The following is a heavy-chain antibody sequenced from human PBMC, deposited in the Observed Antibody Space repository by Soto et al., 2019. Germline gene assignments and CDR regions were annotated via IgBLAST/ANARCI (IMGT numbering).Heavy chain of an antibody. CDR2: INHSGST. Sequence: TLSLTCAVYGGSFSGYYWSWIRQPPGKGLEWIGEINHSGSTNYNPSLKSRVTISVDTSKNQFSLTLSSVTDADTAVYYCARGRGVGMMILGLYYFDYWGQGTLVTVSS. CDR1: GGSFSGYY. J-gene: IGHJ4*02. CDR3: ARGRGVGMMILGLYYFDY. V-gene: IGHV4-34*01. D-gene: IGHD2-15*01.